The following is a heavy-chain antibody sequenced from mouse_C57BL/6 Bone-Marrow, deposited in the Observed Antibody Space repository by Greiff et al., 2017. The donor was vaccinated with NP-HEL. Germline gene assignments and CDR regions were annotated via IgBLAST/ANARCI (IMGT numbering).Heavy chain of an antibody. D-gene: IGHD1-1*01. Sequence: EVQLQQSGPELVKPGASVKISCKASGYTFTDYYMNWVKQSHGKSLEWIGDINPNNGGTSYNQKFKGKATLTVDQSSSTAYMELRSLTSEDSAVYYCAREGGSYYYGSSYEGVDYYAMDYWGQGTSVTVSS. J-gene: IGHJ4*01. CDR3: AREGGSYYYGSSYEGVDYYAMDY. CDR2: INPNNGGT. V-gene: IGHV1-26*01. CDR1: GYTFTDYY.